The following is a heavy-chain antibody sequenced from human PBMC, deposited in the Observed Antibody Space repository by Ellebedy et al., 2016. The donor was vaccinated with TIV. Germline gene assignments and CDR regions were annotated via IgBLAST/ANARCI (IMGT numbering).Heavy chain of an antibody. CDR2: ISYDGSNK. CDR1: GFTFSSYA. Sequence: GGSLRLXXAASGFTFSSYAMHWVRQAPGKGLEWVAVISYDGSNKYYADSVKGRFTISRDNSKNTLYLQMNSLRAEDTAVYYCAKAGGRDGYNLGDYWGQGTLVTVSS. J-gene: IGHJ4*02. V-gene: IGHV3-30-3*01. D-gene: IGHD5-24*01. CDR3: AKAGGRDGYNLGDY.